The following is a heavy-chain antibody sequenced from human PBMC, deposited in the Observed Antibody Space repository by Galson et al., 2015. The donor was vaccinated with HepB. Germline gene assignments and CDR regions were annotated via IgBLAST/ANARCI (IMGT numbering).Heavy chain of an antibody. CDR2: INPSGGST. CDR1: GYTFTSYY. Sequence: QSGAEVKKPGESLRISCKASGYTFTSYYMHWVRQAPGQGLEWMGIINPSGGSTSYAQKFQGRVTMTRDTSTSTVYMELSSLRSEDTAVYYCARDEGGFWSGYPYNWFDPWGQGTLVTVSS. D-gene: IGHD3-3*01. V-gene: IGHV1-46*01. J-gene: IGHJ5*02. CDR3: ARDEGGFWSGYPYNWFDP.